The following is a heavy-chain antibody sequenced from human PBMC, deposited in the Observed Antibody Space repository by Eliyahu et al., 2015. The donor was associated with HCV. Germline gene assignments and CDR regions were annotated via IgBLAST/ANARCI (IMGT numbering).Heavy chain of an antibody. J-gene: IGHJ3*02. CDR3: AREGGYDYRSGWRAFDI. D-gene: IGHD6-19*01. V-gene: IGHV3-7*01. Sequence: EVQVVESGGGLVQPGGSLRLSCAASGFTFSDYWXSWVRQAPGKGLEWVGNINEDGTRTYYEDSVKGRFTFSRDNAKNSLHLQMNSLRAEDTAVYYCAREGGYDYRSGWRAFDIWGQGTMVTVST. CDR1: GFTFSDYW. CDR2: INEDGTRT.